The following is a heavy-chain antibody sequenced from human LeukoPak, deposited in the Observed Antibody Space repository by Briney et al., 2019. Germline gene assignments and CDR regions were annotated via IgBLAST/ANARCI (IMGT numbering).Heavy chain of an antibody. V-gene: IGHV4-4*07. CDR1: GGSISSYY. CDR3: ARDYDSSGYNYFDY. Sequence: TSETLSLTCTVSGGSISSYYWSWIRQPAGKGLEWIGRIYTSGSTNYNPSLKSRVTMSVDTSKNQFSLKLSSVTAADTAVYYCARDYDSSGYNYFDYWGQGSLVTVSS. CDR2: IYTSGST. D-gene: IGHD3-22*01. J-gene: IGHJ4*02.